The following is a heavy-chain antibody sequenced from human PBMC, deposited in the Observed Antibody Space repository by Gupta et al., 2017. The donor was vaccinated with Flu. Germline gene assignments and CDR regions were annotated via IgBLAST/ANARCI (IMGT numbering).Heavy chain of an antibody. CDR3: ARYSSSWYGPLDYYYGMDV. V-gene: IGHV4-39*01. CDR1: GGSISSSSYY. J-gene: IGHJ6*02. CDR2: IYYSGST. Sequence: QLQLQESGPGLVKPSETLSLTCTVSGGSISSSSYYWGWIRQPPGKGLEWIGSIYYSGSTYYNPSLKSRVTISVDTSKNQFSLKLSSVTAADTAVYYCARYSSSWYGPLDYYYGMDVWGQGTTVTVSS. D-gene: IGHD6-13*01.